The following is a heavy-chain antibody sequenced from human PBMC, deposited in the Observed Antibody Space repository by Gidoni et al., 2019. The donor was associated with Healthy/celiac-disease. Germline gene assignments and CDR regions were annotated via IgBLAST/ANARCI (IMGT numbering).Heavy chain of an antibody. V-gene: IGHV4-4*02. CDR3: ARGFTPRSILDY. CDR2: IYHSGST. Sequence: QVQLQESGPGLVKPSGTLSLTCAVSGGSISSSHLGSWVRQPPGKWLEWIGEIYHSGSTNYNPSLQSRVTISVAKSKNQFSLKLSSVTAADTAVYYCARGFTPRSILDYWGQGTLVTVSS. J-gene: IGHJ4*02. CDR1: GGSISSSHL. D-gene: IGHD3-9*01.